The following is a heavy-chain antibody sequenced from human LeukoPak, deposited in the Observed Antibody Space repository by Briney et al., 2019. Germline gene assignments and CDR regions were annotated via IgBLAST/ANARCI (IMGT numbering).Heavy chain of an antibody. D-gene: IGHD3-9*01. V-gene: IGHV3-23*01. CDR1: GFTFSSSA. Sequence: GGSLRLSCAASGFTFSSSAMSWVRQVPGKGLEWVSGISASGGSTSYADSVKGRFTISRDNSKNTLYLQMNSLRAEDTAVYYCATSWDYDILTGYSDHFDYWGQGTLVTVSS. CDR3: ATSWDYDILTGYSDHFDY. J-gene: IGHJ4*02. CDR2: ISASGGST.